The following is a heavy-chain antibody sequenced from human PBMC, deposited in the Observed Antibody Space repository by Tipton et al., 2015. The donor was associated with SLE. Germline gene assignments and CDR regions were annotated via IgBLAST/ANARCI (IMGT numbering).Heavy chain of an antibody. CDR1: GGSISRYY. CDR2: IYISGST. Sequence: TLSLTCNVSGGSISRYYWSWIRQTAGKGLEWIGRIYISGSTKYNPSIKSRVTMSVDTSKNQFSLKLSSVTAADTAMYYCARESQYYASSATTVAFDIWGQGTMVTVSS. CDR3: ARESQYYASSATTVAFDI. J-gene: IGHJ3*02. D-gene: IGHD3-22*01. V-gene: IGHV4-4*07.